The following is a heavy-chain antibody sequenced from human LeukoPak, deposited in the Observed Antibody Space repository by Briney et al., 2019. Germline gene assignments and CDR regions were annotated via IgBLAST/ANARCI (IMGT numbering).Heavy chain of an antibody. CDR3: ANQGYYYGSGSYLVGDY. CDR1: GFTLSSYA. D-gene: IGHD3-10*01. J-gene: IGHJ4*02. V-gene: IGHV3-23*01. Sequence: GGSLRLSCAASGFTLSSYAMSWVRQGPGKGLEWVSAISVSGNTYHADSVKGRFTISRDNSKNTLYLQMNSLRAEDTAVYYCANQGYYYGSGSYLVGDYWGQGTLVTVSS. CDR2: ISVSGNT.